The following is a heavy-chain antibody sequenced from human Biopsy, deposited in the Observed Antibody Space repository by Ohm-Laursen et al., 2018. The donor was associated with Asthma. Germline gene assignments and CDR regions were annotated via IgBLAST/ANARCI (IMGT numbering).Heavy chain of an antibody. D-gene: IGHD2-2*01. Sequence: SSVSVSCKSLGGTFNTYVIGWVRQAPGQGLEWMGGINSVFGTTTYPQKFQDRVTITADDSTSTVYMELSSLRSEDMAVYYCARKAGSCISRTCYSLDFWGQGTLVTVSS. J-gene: IGHJ4*02. CDR1: GGTFNTYV. CDR3: ARKAGSCISRTCYSLDF. V-gene: IGHV1-69*01. CDR2: INSVFGTT.